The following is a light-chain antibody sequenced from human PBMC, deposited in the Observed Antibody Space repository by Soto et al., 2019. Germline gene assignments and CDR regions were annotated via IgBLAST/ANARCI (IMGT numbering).Light chain of an antibody. V-gene: IGKV1-39*01. CDR3: QQSYSTHSA. CDR1: QSISSY. CDR2: AAS. Sequence: DIQMTQSPSSLSASVGDRVTITCRASQSISSYLNWYQQKPGEAPKLLIYAASSLQSGVPSRFSGSGSGTDFTLTISSLQPEDFATYYCQQSYSTHSAFGPGTKVDIK. J-gene: IGKJ3*01.